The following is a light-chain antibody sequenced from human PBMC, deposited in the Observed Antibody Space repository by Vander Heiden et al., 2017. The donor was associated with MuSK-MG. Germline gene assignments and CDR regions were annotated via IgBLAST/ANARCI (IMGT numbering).Light chain of an antibody. V-gene: IGLV7-43*01. J-gene: IGLJ3*02. CDR3: LLYYGGAQVPWV. CDR1: TGPVTSGYY. Sequence: QTVVTQEPSLTVSPGGTVTLTCASTTGPVTSGYYPNWFQQKPGHAPRPLRYSTSNKHSWTPARFSGSLLGGKAALTLSGVQPEDEAEYYCLLYYGGAQVPWVFGGGTKLTVL. CDR2: STS.